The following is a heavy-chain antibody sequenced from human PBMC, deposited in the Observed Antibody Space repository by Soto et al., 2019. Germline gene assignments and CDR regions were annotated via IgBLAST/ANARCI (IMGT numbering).Heavy chain of an antibody. Sequence: QVQLQESGPGLVKPSETLSLMCTVSGGSISSYYWSWIRQPPGKGLEWIGYIYSSGSTNYNPSLKSRVTKAVDTSKNQFSLKLSSVTAADTAVYYCARERRDGYKHYFDYWGQGTLVTVSS. D-gene: IGHD6-25*01. V-gene: IGHV4-59*01. CDR3: ARERRDGYKHYFDY. CDR1: GGSISSYY. CDR2: IYSSGST. J-gene: IGHJ4*02.